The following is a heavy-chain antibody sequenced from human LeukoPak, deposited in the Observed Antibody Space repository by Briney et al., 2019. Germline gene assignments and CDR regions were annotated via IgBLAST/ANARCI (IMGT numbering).Heavy chain of an antibody. CDR1: GYTFTSCA. V-gene: IGHV1-3*01. Sequence: ASVKVSCKASGYTFTSCAMHWVRQAPGQRLEWMGWINAGNGNTKYSQKFQGRVTITRDTSASTAYMELSSLRSEDTAVYYCARDPITMVRGVILPLNYFDYWGQGTLVTVSS. CDR3: ARDPITMVRGVILPLNYFDY. J-gene: IGHJ4*02. CDR2: INAGNGNT. D-gene: IGHD3-10*01.